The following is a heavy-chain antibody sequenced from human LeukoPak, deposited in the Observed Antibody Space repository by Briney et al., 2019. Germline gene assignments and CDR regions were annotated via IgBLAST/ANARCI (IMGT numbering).Heavy chain of an antibody. Sequence: GGSLRLSCAASGITFSSYGMTWVRQAPGKGLEWVSGINGSGDRTYYADSVKGRFTISRDNSKNTLYLQMNSLRAEDTAVYYCAELGITMIGGVWGKGTTVTISS. CDR2: INGSGDRT. J-gene: IGHJ6*04. D-gene: IGHD3-10*02. V-gene: IGHV3-23*01. CDR1: GITFSSYG. CDR3: AELGITMIGGV.